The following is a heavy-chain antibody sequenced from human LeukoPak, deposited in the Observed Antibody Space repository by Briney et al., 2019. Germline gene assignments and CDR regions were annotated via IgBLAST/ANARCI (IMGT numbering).Heavy chain of an antibody. CDR1: GYTFSDYG. D-gene: IGHD4/OR15-4a*01. CDR2: ISGYNGNT. J-gene: IGHJ6*03. CDR3: ARVGLVDNEYGFYFYMAV. Sequence: ASVKVSCKPSGYTFSDYGITWVRQAPGQGIECMGWISGYNGNTNYAESLQGRVTMTIDTSASTAYMDLRSLRSDDTAVYYCARVGLVDNEYGFYFYMAVWGKGTTVIVSS. V-gene: IGHV1-18*01.